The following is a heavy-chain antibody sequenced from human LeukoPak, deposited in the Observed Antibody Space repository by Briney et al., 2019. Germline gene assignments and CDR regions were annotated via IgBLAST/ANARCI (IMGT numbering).Heavy chain of an antibody. CDR1: GGSFSGYY. Sequence: SETLSLTCAVYGGSFSGYYWSWIRQPPGKGLEWIGSIYYSGSTCYNPSLKSRVTISVDTSKNQFSLKLSSVTAADTAVYYCARPREGAAGNYYFDYWGQGTLVTVSS. CDR3: ARPREGAAGNYYFDY. J-gene: IGHJ4*02. V-gene: IGHV4-34*01. CDR2: IYYSGST. D-gene: IGHD6-13*01.